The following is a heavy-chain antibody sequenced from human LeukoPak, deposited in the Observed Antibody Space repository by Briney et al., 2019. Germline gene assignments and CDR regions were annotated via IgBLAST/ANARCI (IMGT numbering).Heavy chain of an antibody. V-gene: IGHV1-8*01. CDR2: MNPNTGNT. Sequence: GASVKVSCKASGYTFIGYDINWVRQATGQGLEWMGWMNPNTGNTGYAQKFRGRVTMTRNTSISTASMDLSSLTSEDTALYYCARGAPGSYCSGGSCPYFDYWGQGTLVSVSS. CDR1: GYTFIGYD. J-gene: IGHJ4*02. CDR3: ARGAPGSYCSGGSCPYFDY. D-gene: IGHD2-15*01.